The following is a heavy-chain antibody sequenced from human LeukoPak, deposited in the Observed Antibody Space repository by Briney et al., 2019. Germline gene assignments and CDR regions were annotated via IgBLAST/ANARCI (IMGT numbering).Heavy chain of an antibody. Sequence: GGSLRLSCAASGFTFSSYAMSWVRQAPGKGLERVSAISGSGGSTYYADSVKGRFTISRDNSKNTLYLQMNSLRAEDTAVYYCAKPRMITFGGVIHYYFDYWGQGTLVTVSS. D-gene: IGHD3-16*02. V-gene: IGHV3-23*01. J-gene: IGHJ4*02. CDR3: AKPRMITFGGVIHYYFDY. CDR1: GFTFSSYA. CDR2: ISGSGGST.